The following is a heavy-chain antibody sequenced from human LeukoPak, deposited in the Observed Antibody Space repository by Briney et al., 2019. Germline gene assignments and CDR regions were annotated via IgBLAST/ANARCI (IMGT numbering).Heavy chain of an antibody. CDR1: GHTLSDLS. D-gene: IGHD3-22*01. CDR3: ATPVPHDTSGYYYRFDY. J-gene: IGHJ4*02. Sequence: ASVTVSCTVSGHTLSDLSMHWVRQAPGKGLEWMGGFNPEDAETIYAQKFQGRVTMTEDTSTDTVYMELNSLISDDTAVYYCATPVPHDTSGYYYRFDYWGQGTLVTVSS. CDR2: FNPEDAET. V-gene: IGHV1-24*01.